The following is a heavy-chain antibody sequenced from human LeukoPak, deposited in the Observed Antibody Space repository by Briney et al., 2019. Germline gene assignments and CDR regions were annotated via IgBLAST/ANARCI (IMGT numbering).Heavy chain of an antibody. CDR2: FHYSGST. J-gene: IGHJ3*02. CDR1: GAPVSNYY. Sequence: SETLSLTCTVSGAPVSNYYWSWIRQPPGKGLESIGYFHYSGSTNYSPSLKSRVTISVDTSKNQFSLKVTSVTAADTAVYFCARLGLPNAFDIWGQGTMVTVSS. CDR3: ARLGLPNAFDI. V-gene: IGHV4-59*08. D-gene: IGHD2-15*01.